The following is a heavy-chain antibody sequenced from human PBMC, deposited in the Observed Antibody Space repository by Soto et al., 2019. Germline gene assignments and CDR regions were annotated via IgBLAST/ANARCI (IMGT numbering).Heavy chain of an antibody. CDR3: ARDYYYGMDV. CDR2: TYYRSEWYN. J-gene: IGHJ6*02. V-gene: IGHV6-1*01. Sequence: SQTLSLTCAISGDSVSSDSAAWNWIRQSPSRGLEWLGRTYYRSEWYNDYAVSIKSRIVITPDTSKNQFSLQLNSVTPEDTAVYFCARDYYYGMDVWGQGTTVTVS. CDR1: GDSVSSDSAA.